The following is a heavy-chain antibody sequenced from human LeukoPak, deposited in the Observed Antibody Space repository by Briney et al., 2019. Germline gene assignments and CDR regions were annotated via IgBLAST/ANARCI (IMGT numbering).Heavy chain of an antibody. V-gene: IGHV1-2*06. D-gene: IGHD3-9*01. J-gene: IGHJ5*02. CDR2: INPNSGGT. CDR3: ARVHTYYDILTGYLYTNNWFDP. Sequence: GASVKVSCKASGYTFTGYYMHWVRQAPGQGLEWMGRINPNSGGTNYAQKFQGRVTMTRDTSISTAYMELSRLRSDDTAVYYCARVHTYYDILTGYLYTNNWFDPWGQGTLVTVSS. CDR1: GYTFTGYY.